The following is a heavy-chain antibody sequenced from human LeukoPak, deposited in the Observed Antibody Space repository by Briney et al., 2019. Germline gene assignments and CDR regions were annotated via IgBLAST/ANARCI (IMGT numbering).Heavy chain of an antibody. CDR3: ARVVGEYVRGVMVMAYYYYMDV. CDR1: GFTFSSYW. CDR2: INSDGSGT. J-gene: IGHJ6*03. Sequence: PGGSLRLSCAASGFTFSSYWFHWVRQAPGKGLVWVSRINSDGSGTTYADSVKGRFTISRDNAKSTLFLQMNSLRAEDTAVYYCARVVGEYVRGVMVMAYYYYMDVWGKGTTVTISS. D-gene: IGHD3-10*01. V-gene: IGHV3-74*01.